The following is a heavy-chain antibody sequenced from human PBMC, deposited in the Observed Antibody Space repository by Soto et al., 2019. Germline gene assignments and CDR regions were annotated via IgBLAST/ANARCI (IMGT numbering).Heavy chain of an antibody. CDR1: GFMFNNCA. Sequence: GGSLRLSCAASGFMFNNCAMSWVRQAPGKGLEWVSTVSVSGGTTYYADPLKGRFTISRDNSKKTVYLQMNRLRADDTAIYYCAKGLYYYDSSGYRLFDYWGQGTLVTVSS. J-gene: IGHJ4*02. CDR3: AKGLYYYDSSGYRLFDY. CDR2: VSVSGGTT. V-gene: IGHV3-23*01. D-gene: IGHD3-22*01.